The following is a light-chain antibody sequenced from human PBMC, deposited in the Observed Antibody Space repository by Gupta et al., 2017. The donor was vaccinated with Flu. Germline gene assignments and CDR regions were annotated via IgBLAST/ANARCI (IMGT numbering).Light chain of an antibody. J-gene: IGKJ5*01. V-gene: IGKV2-28*01. CDR2: LGS. Sequence: ISCRSSQSLLHSNGYNYLDWFLQKPGQSPQLLIYLGSSRASGVPDRFSDSGSGTDFTLKISRVEAEDVGVYYCMQALQTPITFGHGTRLEIK. CDR1: QSLLHSNGYNY. CDR3: MQALQTPIT.